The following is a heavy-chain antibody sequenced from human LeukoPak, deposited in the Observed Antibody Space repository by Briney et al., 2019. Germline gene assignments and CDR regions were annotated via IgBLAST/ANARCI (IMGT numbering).Heavy chain of an antibody. J-gene: IGHJ4*02. D-gene: IGHD5-12*01. CDR2: INTNTGNP. CDR3: ATGPKWLRYRVVLPHFDY. Sequence: ASVKVSCKASGYTFTTNAMNWVRQAPGQGLEWMGWINTNTGNPTYAQGFTGRFVFSLDTPVSTAYLQISSLKAEDTAVYYCATGPKWLRYRVVLPHFDYWGQGTLVTVSS. CDR1: GYTFTTNA. V-gene: IGHV7-4-1*02.